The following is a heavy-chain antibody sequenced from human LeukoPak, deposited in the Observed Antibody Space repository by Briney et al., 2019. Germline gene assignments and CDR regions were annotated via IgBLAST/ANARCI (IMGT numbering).Heavy chain of an antibody. Sequence: GGSLRLSCAACGFTFSNYEMHWVRRAPGKGLEWVSYISSGGSTVYYADSVKGRFPVSRDNAKNSLYLQMSSLRAEHTAVYYCARGGSFVEYWGQGTLVSVSS. CDR1: GFTFSNYE. D-gene: IGHD3-10*01. J-gene: IGHJ4*02. V-gene: IGHV3-48*03. CDR3: ARGGSFVEY. CDR2: ISSGGSTV.